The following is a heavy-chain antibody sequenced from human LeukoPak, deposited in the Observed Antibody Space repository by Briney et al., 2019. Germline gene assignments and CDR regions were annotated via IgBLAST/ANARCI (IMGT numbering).Heavy chain of an antibody. CDR2: INHSGST. D-gene: IGHD4-17*01. V-gene: IGHV4-34*01. CDR1: GGSFSGYY. J-gene: IGHJ4*02. CDR3: AREEREMTTVTTWYFDY. Sequence: SETLSLTCAVYGGSFSGYYWSWIRQPPGNGLEWIGEINHSGSTNYNPSLKSRVTISVDTSKNQFSLKLSSVTAADTAVYYCAREEREMTTVTTWYFDYWGQGTLVTVSS.